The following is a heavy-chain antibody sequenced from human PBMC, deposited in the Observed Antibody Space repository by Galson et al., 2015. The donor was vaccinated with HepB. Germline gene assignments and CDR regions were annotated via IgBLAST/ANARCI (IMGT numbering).Heavy chain of an antibody. D-gene: IGHD3-22*01. J-gene: IGHJ3*02. Sequence: LSLTCTVSGGSISSSSYYWGWIRQPPGKGLEWIGSIYYSGSTYYNPSLKSRVTISVDTSKNQFSLKLSSVTAADTAVYYCARLPSYYDSSGYAFDIWGQGTMVTVSS. CDR3: ARLPSYYDSSGYAFDI. V-gene: IGHV4-39*01. CDR2: IYYSGST. CDR1: GGSISSSSYY.